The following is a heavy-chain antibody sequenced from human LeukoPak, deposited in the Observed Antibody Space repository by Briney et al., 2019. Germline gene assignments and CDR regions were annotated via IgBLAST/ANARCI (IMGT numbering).Heavy chain of an antibody. CDR3: ARVVRITMIVVVTRDAFDI. CDR2: INHSGST. J-gene: IGHJ3*02. V-gene: IGHV4-34*01. Sequence: SETLSLTCAVYGGSFSGYYWSWLRQPPGKGLEWIGEINHSGSTNYNLSLKSRVTISVDTSKNQFSLKLSSVTAADTAVYYCARVVRITMIVVVTRDAFDIWGQGTMVSVSS. CDR1: GGSFSGYY. D-gene: IGHD3-22*01.